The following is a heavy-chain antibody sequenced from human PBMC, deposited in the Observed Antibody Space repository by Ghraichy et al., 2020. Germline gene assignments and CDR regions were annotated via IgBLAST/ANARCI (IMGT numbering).Heavy chain of an antibody. D-gene: IGHD4-23*01. J-gene: IGHJ6*02. CDR3: ARHYGPNSGIYYYHGMDV. CDR1: GGSITSYY. V-gene: IGHV4-59*08. Sequence: SETLSLTCTVSGGSITSYYWSWIRQPPGKGLEWIGYIYYTGSAYYNPSLKGRVTISPDRSKNQFSLEVNSVTAADTAVYYCARHYGPNSGIYYYHGMDVWGQGTTVTVSS. CDR2: IYYTGSA.